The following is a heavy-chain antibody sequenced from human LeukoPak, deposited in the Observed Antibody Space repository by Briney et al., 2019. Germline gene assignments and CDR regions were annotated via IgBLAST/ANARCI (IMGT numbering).Heavy chain of an antibody. Sequence: GGSLRLSCVVSGFSSSDAWMSWVRQAPGKGLEWIGRIRSKTDSETTEYAAPVKRRFSISRDDSKKTLYLQMNSLKTEDTAVYYCTTGRFPPRYWGQGTLVTVSS. J-gene: IGHJ4*02. CDR3: TTGRFPPRY. CDR1: GFSSSDAW. CDR2: IRSKTDSETT. D-gene: IGHD3-3*01. V-gene: IGHV3-15*01.